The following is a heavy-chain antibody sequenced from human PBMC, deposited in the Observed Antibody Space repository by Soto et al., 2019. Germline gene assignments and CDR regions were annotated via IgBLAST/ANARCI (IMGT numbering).Heavy chain of an antibody. D-gene: IGHD2-15*01. CDR1: GFIFSEST. J-gene: IGHJ4*02. CDR3: VKQAHGLDGVAFDY. V-gene: IGHV3-64D*06. CDR2: VSTSGRST. Sequence: VGSLRLSCSASGFIFSESTIYWVRQVPGKGLEAISAVSTSGRSTYYADSVKDRFTISRDNSKNTLFLQMGSLRPEDTAIYYCVKQAHGLDGVAFDYWGQGTQVIVSS.